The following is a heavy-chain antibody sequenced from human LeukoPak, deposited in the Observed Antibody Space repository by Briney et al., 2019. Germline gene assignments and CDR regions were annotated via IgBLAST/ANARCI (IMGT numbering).Heavy chain of an antibody. J-gene: IGHJ4*02. D-gene: IGHD3-10*01. CDR2: ISSSSSYI. Sequence: PGGSLRLSCAASGFTFSSYSMNWVRQAPGKGLEWVSSISSSSSYIYYADSVKGRFTISRDNAKNSPYLQMNSLRAEDTAVYYCARLGSGSYYTGALDYWGQGTLVTVSS. CDR3: ARLGSGSYYTGALDY. CDR1: GFTFSSYS. V-gene: IGHV3-21*01.